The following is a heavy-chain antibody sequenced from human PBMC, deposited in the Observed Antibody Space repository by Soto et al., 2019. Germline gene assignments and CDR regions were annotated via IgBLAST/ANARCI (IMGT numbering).Heavy chain of an antibody. Sequence: GSLRLSCTVSGGSISSYYWSWIRQPPGKGLEWIGYIYYSGSTNYNPSLKSRVTISVDTSKNQFSLKLSSVTAADTAVYYCARSAGKIAGYYDSSGYTNWFDPWGQGTLVTVSS. J-gene: IGHJ5*02. V-gene: IGHV4-59*08. CDR2: IYYSGST. D-gene: IGHD3-22*01. CDR3: ARSAGKIAGYYDSSGYTNWFDP. CDR1: GGSISSYY.